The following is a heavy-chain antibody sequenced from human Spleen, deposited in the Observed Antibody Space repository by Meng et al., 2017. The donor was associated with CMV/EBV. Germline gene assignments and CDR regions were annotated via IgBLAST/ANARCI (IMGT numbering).Heavy chain of an antibody. V-gene: IGHV4-34*01. CDR1: GGSFSGYY. CDR2: INHSGST. J-gene: IGHJ4*02. Sequence: GSLRLSCAVYGGSFSGYYWSWIRQPPGKGLEWIGEINHSGSTNYNPSLKSRVTISVDTSKNQFSLKLSSVTAADTAVYYCVGEADYWGQGTLVTVSS. CDR3: VGEADY. D-gene: IGHD3-10*01.